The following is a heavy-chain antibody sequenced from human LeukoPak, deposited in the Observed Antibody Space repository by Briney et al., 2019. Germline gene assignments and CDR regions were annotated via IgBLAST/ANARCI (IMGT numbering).Heavy chain of an antibody. V-gene: IGHV3-7*01. CDR2: IKQDGSEN. D-gene: IGHD2/OR15-2a*01. CDR1: GFTFSRYW. CDR3: ARSSEVLTSRNWYFDL. J-gene: IGHJ2*01. Sequence: GGSLRLSGAASGFTFSRYWMSWVRQAPGKGLEWVANIKQDGSENYYVDSVWGRFAISRDNARNSLYLQMDSLRAEDTALYYCARSSEVLTSRNWYFDLWGRGTLVTVSS.